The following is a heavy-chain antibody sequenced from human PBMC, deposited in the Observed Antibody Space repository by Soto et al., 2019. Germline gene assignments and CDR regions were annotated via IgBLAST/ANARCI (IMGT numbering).Heavy chain of an antibody. J-gene: IGHJ5*02. CDR2: IYYSGST. CDR3: ARGPLEAVGATPWFDP. CDR1: GGSISSYY. D-gene: IGHD1-26*01. V-gene: IGHV4-59*01. Sequence: QVQLQESGPGLVKPSETLSLTCTVSGGSISSYYWSWIRQPPGQGLEWIGYIYYSGSTNYNPSLKSRDTISVDTSKNQFSLKLSSVTAADTAVYYCARGPLEAVGATPWFDPWGQGTLVTVSS.